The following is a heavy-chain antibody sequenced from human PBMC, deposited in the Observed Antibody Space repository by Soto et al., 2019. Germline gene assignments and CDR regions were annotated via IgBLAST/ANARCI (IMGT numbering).Heavy chain of an antibody. V-gene: IGHV3-30*03. CDR3: ARDAGRTGSPYYFDY. CDR1: GFTFSSYG. D-gene: IGHD2-15*01. J-gene: IGHJ4*02. CDR2: ISYDGSNK. Sequence: GGSLRLSCAASGFTFSSYGMHWVRQAPGKGLEWVAVISYDGSNKYYADSVKGRFTISRDSSKNTLYLQMNSLRAEDTAVYYCARDAGRTGSPYYFDYWSQGTLVTVSS.